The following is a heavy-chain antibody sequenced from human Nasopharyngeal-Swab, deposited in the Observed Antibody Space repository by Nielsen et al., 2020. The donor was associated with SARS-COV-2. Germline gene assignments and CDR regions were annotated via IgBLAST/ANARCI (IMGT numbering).Heavy chain of an antibody. CDR3: ARVLFLDDAFDV. D-gene: IGHD2-21*01. CDR1: GFNFDDYG. Sequence: GGSLRLSCAASGFNFDDYGMSWVRQAPGKGLEWVSHITWNGGSTVYADSVKGRFTVSRDNAKSSLYLQMNSLRADDAAVYHCARVLFLDDAFDVWGQGTTVTVSS. J-gene: IGHJ3*01. CDR2: ITWNGGST. V-gene: IGHV3-20*01.